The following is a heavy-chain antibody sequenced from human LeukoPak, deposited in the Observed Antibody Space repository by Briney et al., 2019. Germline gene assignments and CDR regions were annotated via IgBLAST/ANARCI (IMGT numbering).Heavy chain of an antibody. J-gene: IGHJ4*02. Sequence: SETLSLTCAVYGGSFSGYYWSWIRQPPGKGLEWIGEINHSGGTNYNPSLKSRVTISVDTSKNQFSLKLSSVTAADTAVYYCARVSPGVLVGAIDYWGQGTLVTVSS. CDR1: GGSFSGYY. CDR3: ARVSPGVLVGAIDY. D-gene: IGHD1-26*01. CDR2: INHSGGT. V-gene: IGHV4-34*01.